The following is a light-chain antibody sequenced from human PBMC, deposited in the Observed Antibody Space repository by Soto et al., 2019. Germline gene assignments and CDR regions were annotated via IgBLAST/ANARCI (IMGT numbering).Light chain of an antibody. CDR1: QSVSTN. CDR3: QQYGSSGT. Sequence: EIVMTQSPATLSVSPGERVTLSCRASQSVSTNLAWYQQKPGQAPRLLISDASTRATGIPARFSGSGSGTDFTLTISRLEPEDFAVYYCQQYGSSGTFGQGTKVDIK. J-gene: IGKJ1*01. CDR2: DAS. V-gene: IGKV3-15*01.